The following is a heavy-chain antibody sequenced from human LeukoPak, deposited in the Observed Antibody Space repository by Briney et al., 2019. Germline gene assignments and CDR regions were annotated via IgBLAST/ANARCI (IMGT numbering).Heavy chain of an antibody. CDR2: INSDGSST. V-gene: IGHV3-74*01. D-gene: IGHD4-23*01. Sequence: GSLRLSCAASGFTFSSYWMSWVRQAPGKGLVWVSRINSDGSSTSYADSVKGRFTISRDNAKNTLYLQMNSLRAEDTAVYYCARGGFYGGNSDHDYWGQGTLVTVSS. CDR1: GFTFSSYW. CDR3: ARGGFYGGNSDHDY. J-gene: IGHJ4*02.